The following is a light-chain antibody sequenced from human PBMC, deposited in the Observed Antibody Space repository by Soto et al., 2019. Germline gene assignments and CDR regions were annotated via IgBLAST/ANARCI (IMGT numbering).Light chain of an antibody. CDR2: AAS. J-gene: IGKJ2*01. V-gene: IGKV3-20*01. Sequence: EIVLTQSPGTLSLSPGERVSLSCRASQSVSSNYLAWYQQKLGQAPRLLIYAASSRATGVPDRFSGSGSGKVFTLTITRLQPEDFAVYSCQQYGSSPPTFGRGTKLEIK. CDR3: QQYGSSPPT. CDR1: QSVSSNY.